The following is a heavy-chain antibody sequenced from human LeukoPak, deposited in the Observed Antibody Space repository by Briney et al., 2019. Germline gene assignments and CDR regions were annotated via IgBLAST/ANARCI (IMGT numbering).Heavy chain of an antibody. D-gene: IGHD2-2*01. CDR1: GGSISSYY. CDR3: ARSYCSSTSCLGINWFDP. CDR2: IYYSGST. V-gene: IGHV4-59*01. Sequence: PSETLSLTCTVSGGSISSYYWSWIRQPPGKGLEWIGYIYYSGSTNYNPSLKSRVTISVDTSKNQFSLKLSSVTAADTAVYYCARSYCSSTSCLGINWFDPWGQGTLVTVSS. J-gene: IGHJ5*02.